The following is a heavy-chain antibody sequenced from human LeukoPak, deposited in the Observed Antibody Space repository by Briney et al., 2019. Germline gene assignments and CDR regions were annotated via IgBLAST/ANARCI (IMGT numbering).Heavy chain of an antibody. CDR2: ISSSSSYI. V-gene: IGHV3-21*01. CDR1: GFTFSSYS. J-gene: IGHJ6*03. D-gene: IGHD3-10*01. Sequence: GGCLRLSCAASGFTFSSYSMNWVRQAPGKGLEWVSSISSSSSYIYYADSVKGRFTISRDNAKNSLYLQMNSLRAEDTAVYYCARDASPVTMVRGVIITDYYYMDVWGKGTTVTVSS. CDR3: ARDASPVTMVRGVIITDYYYMDV.